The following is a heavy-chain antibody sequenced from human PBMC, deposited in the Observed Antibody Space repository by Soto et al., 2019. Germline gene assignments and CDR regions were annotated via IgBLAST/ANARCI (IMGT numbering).Heavy chain of an antibody. J-gene: IGHJ5*02. CDR2: ISYDGSNK. D-gene: IGHD2-2*01. V-gene: IGHV3-30*18. CDR3: AKDSRGLGNWFDP. Sequence: GGSLRLSCAASGFTFSSYGMHWVRQAPGKGLEWVAVISYDGSNKYYADSVKGRFTISRDNSKNTLYLQMNSLRAEDTAVYYCAKDSRGLGNWFDPWGQGTLVTVSS. CDR1: GFTFSSYG.